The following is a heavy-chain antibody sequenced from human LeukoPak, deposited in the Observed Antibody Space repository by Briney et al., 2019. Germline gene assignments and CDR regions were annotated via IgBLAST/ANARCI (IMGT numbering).Heavy chain of an antibody. V-gene: IGHV1-69*05. CDR3: ARAISTSEGFDY. J-gene: IGHJ4*02. CDR1: GGTFSSYA. CDR2: IIPIFGTA. Sequence: ASVKVSCKASGGTFSSYAISWVRQAPGQGLEWMGGIIPIFGTANNAQKFQGRVTITTDESTSTAYMELSSLRSEDTAVYYCARAISTSEGFDYWGQGTLVTVSS. D-gene: IGHD3-9*01.